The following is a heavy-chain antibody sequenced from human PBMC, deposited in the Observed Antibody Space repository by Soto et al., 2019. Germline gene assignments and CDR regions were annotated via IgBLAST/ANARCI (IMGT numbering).Heavy chain of an antibody. J-gene: IGHJ3*02. CDR1: GFTFGDYA. D-gene: IGHD4-17*01. Sequence: EVQLVESGGGLVQPGRSLRLSCTASGFTFGDYAMSWFRQAPGKGLEWVGFIRSKAYGGTTEYAASVKGRFTISRDDSKSIAYLQMNSLKTEDTAVYYCTRGDDYGDPLDAFDIWGQGTMVTVSS. V-gene: IGHV3-49*03. CDR3: TRGDDYGDPLDAFDI. CDR2: IRSKAYGGTT.